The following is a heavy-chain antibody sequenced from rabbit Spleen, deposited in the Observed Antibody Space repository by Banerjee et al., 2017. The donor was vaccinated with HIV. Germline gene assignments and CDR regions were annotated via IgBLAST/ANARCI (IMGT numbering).Heavy chain of an antibody. D-gene: IGHD1-1*01. CDR3: ARDLVAVIGWNFNL. V-gene: IGHV1S40*01. J-gene: IGHJ4*01. Sequence: QSLEESGGGLVQPEGSLALTCKASGFSFSSSDYICWVRQAPGKGLEWIACINIVTGKSVYASWAKGRFTMSRTSSTTVTLQMTSLTAADTATYFCARDLVAVIGWNFNLWGPGTLVTVS. CDR1: GFSFSSSDY. CDR2: INIVTGKS.